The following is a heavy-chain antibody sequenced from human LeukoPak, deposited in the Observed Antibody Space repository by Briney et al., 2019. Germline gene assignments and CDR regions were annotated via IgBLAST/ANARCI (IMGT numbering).Heavy chain of an antibody. CDR2: IKQDGSEK. Sequence: GGSLRLSCAASGFTFSSYWMSWVRQAPGKGLEWVANIKQDGSEKYYVDSVKGRFTISRDNAKNSLYLQMNSLRAEDTAVYYCATEPRSRYYYGSGASWFDPWGQGTLVTVSS. D-gene: IGHD3-10*01. V-gene: IGHV3-7*01. CDR3: ATEPRSRYYYGSGASWFDP. J-gene: IGHJ5*02. CDR1: GFTFSSYW.